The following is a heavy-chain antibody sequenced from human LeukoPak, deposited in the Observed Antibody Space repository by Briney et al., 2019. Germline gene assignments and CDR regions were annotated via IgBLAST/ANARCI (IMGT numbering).Heavy chain of an antibody. Sequence: ASVKVSCKASGYTFTSYDINWVRQATGQGLEWMGWMNPNSGNTGYAQKFRGRVTITRNTTISTAYMELSSLRSEDTAVYYCARGRGGYGYFDYWGQGTLVTVSS. CDR2: MNPNSGNT. CDR3: ARGRGGYGYFDY. V-gene: IGHV1-8*03. CDR1: GYTFTSYD. J-gene: IGHJ4*02. D-gene: IGHD5-12*01.